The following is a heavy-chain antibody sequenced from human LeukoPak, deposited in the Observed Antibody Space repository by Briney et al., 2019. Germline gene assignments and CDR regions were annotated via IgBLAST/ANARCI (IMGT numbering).Heavy chain of an antibody. Sequence: SGGSLRLSCTASGFTFGDYAMSWVRQAPGKGLEWIGSIYHSGNTYYNPSLKSRVTISVDTSKNQFSLRLTSVTAADTVVYYCVRYGSGTYSTPCNYWGQGTLVTVSS. CDR2: IYHSGNT. V-gene: IGHV4-38-2*02. CDR3: VRYGSGTYSTPCNY. J-gene: IGHJ4*02. CDR1: GFTFGDYA. D-gene: IGHD3-10*01.